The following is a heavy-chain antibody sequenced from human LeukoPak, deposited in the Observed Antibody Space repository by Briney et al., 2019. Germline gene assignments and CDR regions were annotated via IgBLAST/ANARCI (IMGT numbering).Heavy chain of an antibody. CDR3: AAATLNMIRGAVDY. V-gene: IGHV1-2*02. Sequence: ASVKVSCKTSGYTFTDHYIHWIRQTPRRGLEWLGWINPQRGSTDSAQNFQGRLTMTRDTSINTAYMELFSLTSDDTAIYYCAAATLNMIRGAVDYWGQGSLVAVSS. D-gene: IGHD3-10*01. J-gene: IGHJ4*02. CDR2: INPQRGST. CDR1: GYTFTDHY.